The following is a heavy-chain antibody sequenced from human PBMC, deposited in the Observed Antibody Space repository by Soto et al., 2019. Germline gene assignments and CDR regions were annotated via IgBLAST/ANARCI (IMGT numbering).Heavy chain of an antibody. CDR3: AKGAGDRLSLGMDV. D-gene: IGHD1-26*01. CDR2: ISYVGSNT. CDR1: GFSISEYG. J-gene: IGHJ6*02. V-gene: IGHV3-30*18. Sequence: GRSLRLSCAASGFSISEYGVVWVRQAPGKGLEWVALISYVGSNTYYADSAKGRFTISRDNSKDTLFLQMTGLRREDTAVYYCAKGAGDRLSLGMDVWGQGTTVTV.